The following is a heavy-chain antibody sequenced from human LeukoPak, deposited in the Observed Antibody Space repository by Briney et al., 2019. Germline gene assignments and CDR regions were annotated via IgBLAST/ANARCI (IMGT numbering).Heavy chain of an antibody. Sequence: SQTLSLTCAISGDSVSSTSAAWYWIRQSPSRGLEWLGRTYYSSKWFSDYAVSVKSRIIINPDTSRNQFSLQLNSVIPEDTAVYYCARTYGSNSYYYYYMDVWGTGTTVTVSS. CDR3: ARTYGSNSYYYYYMDV. V-gene: IGHV6-1*01. J-gene: IGHJ6*03. CDR2: TYYSSKWFS. D-gene: IGHD4-23*01. CDR1: GDSVSSTSAA.